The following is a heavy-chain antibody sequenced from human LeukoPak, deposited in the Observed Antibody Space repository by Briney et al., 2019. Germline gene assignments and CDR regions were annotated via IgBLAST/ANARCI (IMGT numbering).Heavy chain of an antibody. CDR1: GYTFTSYD. D-gene: IGHD2-2*02. V-gene: IGHV1-8*03. CDR2: MNPNSGNT. Sequence: ASVKVSCKASGYTFTSYDTNWVRQATGQGLEWMGWMNPNSGNTGYAQKFQGRVTITRNTSISTAYMELSSLRSEDTAVYYCARGRVVPAAIYYYYYMDVWGKGTTVTVSS. CDR3: ARGRVVPAAIYYYYYMDV. J-gene: IGHJ6*03.